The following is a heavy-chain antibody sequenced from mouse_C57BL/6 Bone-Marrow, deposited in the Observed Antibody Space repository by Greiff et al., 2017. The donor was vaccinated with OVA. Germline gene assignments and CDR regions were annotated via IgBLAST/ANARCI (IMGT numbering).Heavy chain of an antibody. V-gene: IGHV1-50*01. Sequence: VQLQQPGAELVKPGASVKLSCKASGYTFTSYWMQWVKQRPGQGLAWIGEIDPSDSYTNSNQKCKGQATLTVATSSSTAYMQLSSLTSEDSAVYYCAKIGYPDYWGQGTLVTVSA. J-gene: IGHJ3*01. D-gene: IGHD2-14*01. CDR2: IDPSDSYT. CDR1: GYTFTSYW. CDR3: AKIGYPDY.